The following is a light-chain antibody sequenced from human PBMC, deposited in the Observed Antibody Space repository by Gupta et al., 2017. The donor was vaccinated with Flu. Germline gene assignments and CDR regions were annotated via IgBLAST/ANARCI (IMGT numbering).Light chain of an antibody. Sequence: IAISCTGTSGDRVGYNNGSWYQQHPGTAPKLLMCDDSKRPSGVPERFSGSKSGTTASLTICGLQAEDEADYYCRAFKDSRTRYVFGDGTKITVL. CDR1: SGDRVGYNN. V-gene: IGLV2-14*04. CDR3: RAFKDSRTRYV. CDR2: DDS. J-gene: IGLJ1*01.